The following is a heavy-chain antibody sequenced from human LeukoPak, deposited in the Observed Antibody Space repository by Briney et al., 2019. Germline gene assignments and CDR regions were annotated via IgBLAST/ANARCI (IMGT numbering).Heavy chain of an antibody. J-gene: IGHJ4*02. CDR1: GYTFTDFG. Sequence: ASVKVSCKASGYTFTDFGISWVRQAPGQGLEWMGWISAYNGNTDYAQKLQGRVTMTTDTSTSTAYMALRSLRSDDTAVYYCATARYFDSRGYYSAPFFDYWGEGTLVTVSS. D-gene: IGHD3-22*01. V-gene: IGHV1-18*01. CDR3: ATARYFDSRGYYSAPFFDY. CDR2: ISAYNGNT.